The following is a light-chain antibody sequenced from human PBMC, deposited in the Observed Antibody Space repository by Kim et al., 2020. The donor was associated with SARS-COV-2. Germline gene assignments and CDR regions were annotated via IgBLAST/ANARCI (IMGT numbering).Light chain of an antibody. CDR3: NSRDSSGNHAVV. J-gene: IGLJ2*01. V-gene: IGLV3-19*01. CDR1: SLRSYY. Sequence: GQTVRITCQGDSLRSYYASWYQQKPGQAPVLVIYGKNNRPSGIPDRFSGSSSGNTASLTITVAQAEDEADYYCNSRDSSGNHAVVFGGGTQLTVL. CDR2: GKN.